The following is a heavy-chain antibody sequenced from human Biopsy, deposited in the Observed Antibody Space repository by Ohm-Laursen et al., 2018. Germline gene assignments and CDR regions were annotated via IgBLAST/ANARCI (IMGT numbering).Heavy chain of an antibody. J-gene: IGHJ4*02. CDR3: ALAAAQTVTHFDY. Sequence: SLRLSCAASGFTFSSYAMTWFRQAPAKGLEWVSTISGNSDIIYDTDSVKGRFTISRDNSKNTLYLQMNSLRADDTAVYYCALAAAQTVTHFDYWGQGTLVIVSS. CDR2: ISGNSDII. CDR1: GFTFSSYA. D-gene: IGHD4-17*01. V-gene: IGHV3-23*01.